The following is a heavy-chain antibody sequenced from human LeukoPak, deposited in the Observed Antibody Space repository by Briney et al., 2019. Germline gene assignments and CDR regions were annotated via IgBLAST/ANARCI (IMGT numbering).Heavy chain of an antibody. J-gene: IGHJ4*02. D-gene: IGHD3-10*01. CDR1: GFTVSNAW. CDR3: ARVSHYYGSGSLDY. CDR2: ISSSSSTI. Sequence: GGSLRLSCAASGFTVSNAWMSWVRQAPGKGLEWVSYISSSSSTIYYADSVKGRFTISRDNAKNSLYLQMNSLRAEDTAVYYCARVSHYYGSGSLDYWGQGTLVTVSS. V-gene: IGHV3-48*04.